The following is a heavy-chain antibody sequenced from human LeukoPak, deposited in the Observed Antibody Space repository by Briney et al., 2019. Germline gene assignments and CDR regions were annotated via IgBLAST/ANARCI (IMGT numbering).Heavy chain of an antibody. Sequence: SETLSLTCTVSGGSISSYYWGWIRQPPGKGLEWIGSIYYSGSTYYNPSLKSRVTISVDTSKNQFSLKLSSVTAADTAVYYCARSLRRYYYYYMDVWGKGTTVTVSS. V-gene: IGHV4-39*01. CDR2: IYYSGST. CDR3: ARSLRRYYYYYMDV. J-gene: IGHJ6*03. CDR1: GGSISSYY.